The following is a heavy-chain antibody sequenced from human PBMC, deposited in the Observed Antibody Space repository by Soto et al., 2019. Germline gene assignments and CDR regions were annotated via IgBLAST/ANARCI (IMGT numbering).Heavy chain of an antibody. Sequence: ASVKVSCKASGYTFTSYGISWVRQAPGQGLEWMGWISAYNGNTNYAQKLQGRVTMTTDTSTSTAYMELSSLRSDDTAVYYCAREGNSPVDGGKRYYHQVSAVRAKGTTVP. V-gene: IGHV1-18*01. CDR1: GYTFTSYG. D-gene: IGHD3-22*01. CDR2: ISAYNGNT. CDR3: AREGNSPVDGGKRYYHQVSAV. J-gene: IGHJ6*03.